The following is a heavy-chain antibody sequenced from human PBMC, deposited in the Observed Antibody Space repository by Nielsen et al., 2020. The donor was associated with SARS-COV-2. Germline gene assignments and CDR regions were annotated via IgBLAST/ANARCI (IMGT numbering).Heavy chain of an antibody. CDR1: GYSFTSYW. Sequence: GESLKISCKGSGYSFTSYWIGWVRQMPGKGLEWMGIIYPGDSDTRYSPSFQGQVTISADKSISTAYLQWSSLKASDTAMYYCARPSDYGDPAGDMDVWGQGTTVTVSS. CDR3: ARPSDYGDPAGDMDV. J-gene: IGHJ6*02. V-gene: IGHV5-51*01. D-gene: IGHD4-17*01. CDR2: IYPGDSDT.